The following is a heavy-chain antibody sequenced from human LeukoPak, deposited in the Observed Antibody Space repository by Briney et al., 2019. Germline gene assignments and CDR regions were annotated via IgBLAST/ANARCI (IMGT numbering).Heavy chain of an antibody. Sequence: PSETLSLTCAVYGGSFSGYYWSWIRQPPGKGLEWIGEINHSGSTNYNPSLKSRVTISVDTSKNQFSLKLSSVTAADTAVYYCARENRGYSYGSVDYWGQGTLVTVSS. CDR3: ARENRGYSYGSVDY. V-gene: IGHV4-34*01. J-gene: IGHJ4*02. D-gene: IGHD5-18*01. CDR2: INHSGST. CDR1: GGSFSGYY.